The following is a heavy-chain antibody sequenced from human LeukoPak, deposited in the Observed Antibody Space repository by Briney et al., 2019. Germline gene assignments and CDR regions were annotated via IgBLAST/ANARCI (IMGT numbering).Heavy chain of an antibody. CDR3: ARDFTGWELANWFDP. Sequence: GGSLRLSCAASGFTFSSSWMSWVRQAPGKGLEWVANIDQDGSEKYFMDSVKGRFTISRDNAKKSLYLQMNSLRVEDTAVYYCARDFTGWELANWFDPWGRGTLVTVSS. D-gene: IGHD1-26*01. CDR1: GFTFSSSW. J-gene: IGHJ5*02. CDR2: IDQDGSEK. V-gene: IGHV3-7*01.